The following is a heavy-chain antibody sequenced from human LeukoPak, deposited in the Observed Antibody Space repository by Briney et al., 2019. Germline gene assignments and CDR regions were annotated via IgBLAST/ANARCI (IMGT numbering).Heavy chain of an antibody. CDR1: GFTFSSYA. CDR2: ISGSGGST. Sequence: GGSLRLSCAASGFTFSSYAMSWVRQAPGEGLEWVSAISGSGGSTYYADSVKGRFTISRDNSKNTLYLQMNSLRAEDTAVYYCARVRQYSGSYPPPDYWGQGTLVTVSS. CDR3: ARVRQYSGSYPPPDY. D-gene: IGHD1-26*01. J-gene: IGHJ4*02. V-gene: IGHV3-23*01.